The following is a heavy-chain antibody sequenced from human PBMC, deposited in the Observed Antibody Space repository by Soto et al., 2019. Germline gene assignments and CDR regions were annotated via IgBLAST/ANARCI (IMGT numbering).Heavy chain of an antibody. CDR1: GGSFSGYY. CDR2: INHSGST. Sequence: QVQLQQWGAGLLKPSETLSLTCAVYGGSFSGYYWSWIRQPPGKGLAWMGEINHSGSTNYNPSLKSRVTISVDTSKNQFSLKLSSVTAADTAVYYCARTVAGTAWVDYWGQGTLVTVSS. V-gene: IGHV4-34*01. D-gene: IGHD6-19*01. CDR3: ARTVAGTAWVDY. J-gene: IGHJ4*02.